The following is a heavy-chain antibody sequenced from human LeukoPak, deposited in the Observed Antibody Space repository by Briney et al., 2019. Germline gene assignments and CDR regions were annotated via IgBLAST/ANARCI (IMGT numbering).Heavy chain of an antibody. CDR3: AGGTGWLITH. V-gene: IGHV3-7*03. J-gene: IGHJ4*02. Sequence: KPGGSLRLSCAASGFTFSSYDMHWVRQAPGKGLEWVANIKQDGSEGHYLDSVKGRFTISRDNAKNALYLQMNSLRAEDTAVYCCAGGTGWLITHWGQGNLVTVSS. CDR1: GFTFSSYD. D-gene: IGHD2-8*02. CDR2: IKQDGSEG.